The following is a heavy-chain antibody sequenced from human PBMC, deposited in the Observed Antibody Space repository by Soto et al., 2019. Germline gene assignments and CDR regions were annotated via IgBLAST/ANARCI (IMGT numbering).Heavy chain of an antibody. CDR1: GFTFTSYA. V-gene: IGHV3-23*01. CDR2: ISASGGTT. CDR3: AKAWGWFDP. J-gene: IGHJ5*02. Sequence: GGSLRLSCVASGFTFTSYAMTWVRQAPEKGLEWVSSISASGGTTYYTDSVKGRFTISRDNSKNTLFLQMNSLRAEDTAVYYCAKAWGWFDPWGQGTLVTVSS. D-gene: IGHD3-16*01.